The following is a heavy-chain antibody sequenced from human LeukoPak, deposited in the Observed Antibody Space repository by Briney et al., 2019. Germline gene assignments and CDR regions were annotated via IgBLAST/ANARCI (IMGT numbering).Heavy chain of an antibody. V-gene: IGHV3-48*01. Sequence: PGGSLRLSCAASGFTFSTYSMNWVRQAPGKGLEWVSYISSSSSTIYYADSVKGRFTISRDNAKNLLYLQMNSLRAEDTAVYYCARGSTVVTSHSRFDYWGQGTLVTVSS. J-gene: IGHJ4*02. CDR2: ISSSSSTI. CDR3: ARGSTVVTSHSRFDY. CDR1: GFTFSTYS. D-gene: IGHD4-23*01.